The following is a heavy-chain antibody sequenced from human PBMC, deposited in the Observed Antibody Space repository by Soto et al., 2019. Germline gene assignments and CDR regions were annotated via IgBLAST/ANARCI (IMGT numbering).Heavy chain of an antibody. CDR2: ISGSGGST. Sequence: GGSLRLSCAASGFTFSSYAMSRVRQAPGKGLEWVSAISGSGGSTYYADSVKGRFTISRDNSKNTLYLQMNSLRAEDTAVYYCEKREAVAGTNYWGQGNLVTVS. V-gene: IGHV3-23*01. D-gene: IGHD6-19*01. CDR3: EKREAVAGTNY. J-gene: IGHJ4*02. CDR1: GFTFSSYA.